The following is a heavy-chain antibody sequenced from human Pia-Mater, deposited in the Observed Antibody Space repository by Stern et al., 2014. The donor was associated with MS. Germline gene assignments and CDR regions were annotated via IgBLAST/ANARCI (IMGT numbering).Heavy chain of an antibody. D-gene: IGHD2-15*01. J-gene: IGHJ4*02. V-gene: IGHV2-5*02. CDR3: ARPDCSGGRCFDY. CDR2: IYWDNDK. CDR1: GFSLSTSGVH. Sequence: QVTLKESGPTLVKPTQTLTLTCTFSGFSLSTSGVHVGWIRQPPGQALEGLAVIYWDNDKRYSPTLKSRLTITKYTSKNQVVLTMTNMDPMDTATYYCARPDCSGGRCFDYWGQGTQVTVSS.